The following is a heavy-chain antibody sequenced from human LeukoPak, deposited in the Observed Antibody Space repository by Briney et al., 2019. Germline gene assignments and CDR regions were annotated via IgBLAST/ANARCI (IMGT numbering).Heavy chain of an antibody. CDR1: GFTFSSYS. V-gene: IGHV3-21*04. CDR2: ISSSSSYI. Sequence: GGSLRLSCAASGFTFSSYSMNWVRQAPGKGLEWVSSISSSSSYIYYADSVKGRFTVSRDNAENSLYLQMNSLRAEDTALYYCAKDRGFGGVTRNPDAFDIWGQGTMVTVSS. CDR3: AKDRGFGGVTRNPDAFDI. J-gene: IGHJ3*02. D-gene: IGHD3-16*01.